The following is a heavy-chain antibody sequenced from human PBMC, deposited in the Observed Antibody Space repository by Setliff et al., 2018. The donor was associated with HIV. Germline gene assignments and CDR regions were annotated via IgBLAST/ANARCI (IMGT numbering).Heavy chain of an antibody. Sequence: SETLSLTCTVSGGSISSGSYYWSWIRQPAGKGLEWIGRIYTSGSTNYNPSLKSRVTISLDTSKNQFSLKLRSVTAADTAVYYCASQGRSGYPLSFGYWGQGTLVTVSS. CDR2: IYTSGST. J-gene: IGHJ4*02. CDR3: ASQGRSGYPLSFGY. V-gene: IGHV4-61*02. D-gene: IGHD3-3*01. CDR1: GGSISSGSYY.